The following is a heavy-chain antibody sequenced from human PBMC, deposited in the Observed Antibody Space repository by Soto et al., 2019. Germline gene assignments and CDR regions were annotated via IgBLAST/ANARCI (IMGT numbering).Heavy chain of an antibody. Sequence: SETLSLTCAVYGGSFSGYYWSWIRQPPGKGLEWIGEINHSGSTNYNPSLKSRVTISVDTSKNQFSLKLSSVTAVDTAVYYCARVRWCSSTSCYRGVNNWFDPWGQGTLVTVSS. J-gene: IGHJ5*02. CDR1: GGSFSGYY. CDR3: ARVRWCSSTSCYRGVNNWFDP. D-gene: IGHD2-2*01. V-gene: IGHV4-34*01. CDR2: INHSGST.